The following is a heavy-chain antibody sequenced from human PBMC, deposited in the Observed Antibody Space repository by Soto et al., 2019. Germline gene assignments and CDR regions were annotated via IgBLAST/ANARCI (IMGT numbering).Heavy chain of an antibody. CDR3: VRDWTHYDSSGPGDY. Sequence: ASVKFSCKTSGFTFTSYFNHWVRQVPGQGLEWMGMINPSGGITKYSQKFQGRVTITRDTSAITAYMELSNLRSEDTAVYYCVRDWTHYDSSGPGDYWGQGTLVTVSS. J-gene: IGHJ4*02. D-gene: IGHD3-22*01. CDR2: INPSGGIT. V-gene: IGHV1-46*01. CDR1: GFTFTSYF.